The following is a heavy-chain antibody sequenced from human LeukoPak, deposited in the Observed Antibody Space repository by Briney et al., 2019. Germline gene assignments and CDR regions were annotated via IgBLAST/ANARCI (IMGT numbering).Heavy chain of an antibody. Sequence: GGSLRLSCAASGFTFSSYAMSWVRQAPGKGLEWVSAISGSGGSTYYADSVKGRFTISRDNSKNTLYLRMNSLRAEDTAVYYCATLRVLTYYFDYWGQGTLVTVSS. CDR3: ATLRVLTYYFDY. J-gene: IGHJ4*02. CDR2: ISGSGGST. V-gene: IGHV3-23*01. D-gene: IGHD4/OR15-4a*01. CDR1: GFTFSSYA.